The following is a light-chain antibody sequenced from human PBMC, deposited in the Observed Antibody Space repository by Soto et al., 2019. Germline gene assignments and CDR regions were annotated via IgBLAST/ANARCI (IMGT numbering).Light chain of an antibody. Sequence: EIVMTQSPATLSVSPGERATLSCRASQSVGSNLAWYQQKPGQAPRLLIYSASRGATGIPARFSGSGSGTEFTLTINSLQSEDFAVYYCQQYNNWWTFGQGTKVDIK. V-gene: IGKV3-15*01. CDR2: SAS. J-gene: IGKJ1*01. CDR1: QSVGSN. CDR3: QQYNNWWT.